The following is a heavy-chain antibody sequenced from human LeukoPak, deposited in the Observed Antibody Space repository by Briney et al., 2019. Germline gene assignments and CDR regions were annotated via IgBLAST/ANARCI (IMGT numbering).Heavy chain of an antibody. D-gene: IGHD2-15*01. CDR1: GFRFSIYA. CDR3: AKGMWSSCQICPSDN. CDR2: ISDSGTRT. V-gene: IGHV3-23*01. Sequence: GGPLTVSCAPSGFRFSIYAMMWAPHAPGGGVECVSSISDSGTRTDYADSVKGRFTIARDNSKNSLYLRMNSLRVEDTAVYYCAKGMWSSCQICPSDNWGQGTLVTVSS. J-gene: IGHJ4*02.